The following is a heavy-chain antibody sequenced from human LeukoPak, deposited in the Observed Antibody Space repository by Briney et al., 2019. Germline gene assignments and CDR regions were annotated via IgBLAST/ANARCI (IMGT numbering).Heavy chain of an antibody. J-gene: IGHJ4*02. CDR1: GGSISTYY. CDR3: ARLSGPRGKTYGLHFDY. CDR2: IYTSGST. Sequence: SETLSLTCTVSGGSISTYYWSWIRQPAGKGLEWIGRIYTSGSTNYNPSLKSRVTMSVDTSKNQFSLKLNSVTAADTAVYFCARLSGPRGKTYGLHFDYWGQGILVTVSS. V-gene: IGHV4-4*07. D-gene: IGHD3-10*01.